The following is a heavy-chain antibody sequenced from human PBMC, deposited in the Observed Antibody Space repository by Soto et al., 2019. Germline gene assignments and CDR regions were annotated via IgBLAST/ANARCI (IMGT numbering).Heavy chain of an antibody. J-gene: IGHJ4*02. Sequence: ASVKVSCKASGYTFTSYGISWVRQAPGQGLEWMGWIGADNGNTNYAQKFQERVTITRDTSTSTAYMELSSLRSEDTAVYYCAAEDYYDSSGYDYWGQGTLVTVSS. CDR3: AAEDYYDSSGYDY. CDR1: GYTFTSYG. V-gene: IGHV1-18*01. CDR2: IGADNGNT. D-gene: IGHD3-22*01.